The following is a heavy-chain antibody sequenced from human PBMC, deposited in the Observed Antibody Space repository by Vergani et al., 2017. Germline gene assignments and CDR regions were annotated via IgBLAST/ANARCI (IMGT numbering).Heavy chain of an antibody. V-gene: IGHV5-51*01. D-gene: IGHD3-22*01. J-gene: IGHJ4*01. Sequence: EVQLVQSGAEVKKPGEPLKISCQISGYSFTNYWIGWVRQMPGKGLEWMGIIHSADSDTRYSPSFQGQVTISVDKSISTAYLQRSSLGASDSAMYYCARLYGRDSSGSKYFDYWGHGTLVTVSS. CDR1: GYSFTNYW. CDR3: ARLYGRDSSGSKYFDY. CDR2: IHSADSDT.